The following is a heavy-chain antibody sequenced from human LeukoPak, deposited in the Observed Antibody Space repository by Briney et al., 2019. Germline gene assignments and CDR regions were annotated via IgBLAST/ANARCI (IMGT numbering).Heavy chain of an antibody. V-gene: IGHV4-34*01. CDR1: GGSFSGYY. J-gene: IGHJ4*02. CDR2: INHSGST. Sequence: SETLSLTCAVYGGSFSGYYWSWIRQPPGKGLEWIGEINHSGSTNYNPSLNSRVTISVDTSKNQFSLKLSSVTAADTAVYYCARYCSSTSCSIDYWGQGTLVTVSS. D-gene: IGHD2-2*01. CDR3: ARYCSSTSCSIDY.